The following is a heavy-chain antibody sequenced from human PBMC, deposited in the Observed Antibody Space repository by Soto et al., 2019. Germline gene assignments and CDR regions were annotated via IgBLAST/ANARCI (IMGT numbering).Heavy chain of an antibody. Sequence: QVQLVQSGAEVKKPGSSVKVSCKASGGTFSSYTISWVRQAPGQGLEWMGRIIPILDIANYAKKFQSRVTITADKSTSTAYMELSSLRSEDTAVYYCAMEYCSSTSCYRDYWGQGTLVTVSS. CDR1: GGTFSSYT. CDR2: IIPILDIA. D-gene: IGHD2-2*02. V-gene: IGHV1-69*02. CDR3: AMEYCSSTSCYRDY. J-gene: IGHJ4*02.